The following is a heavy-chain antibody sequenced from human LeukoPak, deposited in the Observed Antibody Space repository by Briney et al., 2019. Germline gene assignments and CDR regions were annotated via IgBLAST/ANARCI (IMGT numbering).Heavy chain of an antibody. CDR2: INPNSGGT. CDR1: GYTFTGYY. J-gene: IGHJ6*03. D-gene: IGHD6-6*01. V-gene: IGHV1-2*02. Sequence: ASVKVSCKASGYTFTGYYMHWVRQAPGQGLEWMGWINPNSGGTNYAQKFQGRVTMTRDTSISTAYMELSRLRSDDTAVYYCAREGLRSIAARRGTRDYMDVWGKGTTVIVSS. CDR3: AREGLRSIAARRGTRDYMDV.